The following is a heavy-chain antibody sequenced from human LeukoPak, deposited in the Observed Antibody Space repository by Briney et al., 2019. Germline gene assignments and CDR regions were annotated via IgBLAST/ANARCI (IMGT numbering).Heavy chain of an antibody. J-gene: IGHJ4*02. CDR1: GFNLSSYE. V-gene: IGHV3-48*02. CDR3: ARGRGLTLSYHYFDY. Sequence: GGSLRLSCAASGFNLSSYEMNWVRQAPGRGLEWVSYISSGSSTTYYADSVKGRFTISRDNAKNSLYLQVNSLRDEDTAVYYCARGRGLTLSYHYFDYWGQGTLVTVSS. CDR2: ISSGSSTT. D-gene: IGHD3-10*01.